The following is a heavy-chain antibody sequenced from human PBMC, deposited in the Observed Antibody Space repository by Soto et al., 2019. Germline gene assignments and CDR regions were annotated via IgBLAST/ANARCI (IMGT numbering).Heavy chain of an antibody. CDR2: LTDNGGGT. V-gene: IGHV3-23*01. J-gene: IGHJ4*02. D-gene: IGHD3-22*01. CDR1: GFTFSAYA. Sequence: GGSLRLSCEASGFTFSAYAMSWVRQAPGKGLEWVSALTDNGGGTYYADSVKGRFTVARDNFKNTLYLQMNSLRAEDTAIYYCAKVVVPPSSGYYFDYWGQGALVTVSS. CDR3: AKVVVPPSSGYYFDY.